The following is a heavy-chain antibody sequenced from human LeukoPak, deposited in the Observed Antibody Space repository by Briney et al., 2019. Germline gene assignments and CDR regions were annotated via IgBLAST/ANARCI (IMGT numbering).Heavy chain of an antibody. CDR3: ATGKAAPGPWFDP. V-gene: IGHV1-69*13. D-gene: IGHD6-13*01. Sequence: SVKVSCKASGGTFSSYAISWVRQAPGQGLGWMGGIIPIFGTANYAQKFQGRVTITADESTSTAYMELSSLRSEDTAVYYCATGKAAPGPWFDPWGQGTLVTVSS. CDR2: IIPIFGTA. CDR1: GGTFSSYA. J-gene: IGHJ5*02.